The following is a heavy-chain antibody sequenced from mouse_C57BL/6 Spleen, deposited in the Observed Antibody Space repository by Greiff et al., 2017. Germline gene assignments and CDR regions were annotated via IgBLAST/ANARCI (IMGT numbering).Heavy chain of an antibody. CDR1: GYTFTSYW. CDR2: IHPNSGST. V-gene: IGHV1-64*01. J-gene: IGHJ4*01. Sequence: QVQLQQPGAELVKPGASVKLSCKASGYTFTSYWMHWVKQRPGQGLEWIGMIHPNSGSTNYNEKFKSKATLTVDKSSSTAYMQLSSLTSEDSAVYYCAKTAKALYYAMDYWGQGTSVTVSS. CDR3: AKTAKALYYAMDY. D-gene: IGHD3-2*02.